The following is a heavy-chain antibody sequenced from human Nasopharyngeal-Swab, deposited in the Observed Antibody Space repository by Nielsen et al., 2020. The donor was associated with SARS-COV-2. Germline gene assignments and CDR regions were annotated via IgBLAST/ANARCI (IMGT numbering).Heavy chain of an antibody. CDR2: INPTDGST. D-gene: IGHD1-7*01. J-gene: IGHJ6*02. V-gene: IGHV1-46*01. CDR3: ARVLPFRITGTSGMDV. CDR1: GYTFTSYY. Sequence: VSVKLSCTASGYTFTSYYLHWVRQAPGQGLEWMGIINPTDGSTSYAQKFEGRVTMTRVTSTSTVYMELNSLRSEDTAVYYCARVLPFRITGTSGMDVWGQGTTVTVSS.